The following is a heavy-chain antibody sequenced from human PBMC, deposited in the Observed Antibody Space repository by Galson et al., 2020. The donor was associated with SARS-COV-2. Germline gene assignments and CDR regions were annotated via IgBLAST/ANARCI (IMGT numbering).Heavy chain of an antibody. J-gene: IGHJ4*02. CDR2: IYPGDSDT. V-gene: IGHV5-51*01. D-gene: IGHD6-19*01. CDR3: ARRDRLYSSGWYGGDYFDY. Sequence: HGESLKISCKGSGYSFTSYWIGWVRQMPGKGLEWMGIIYPGDSDTRYSPSFQGQVTISADKSISTAYLQWSSLKASDTAMYYCARRDRLYSSGWYGGDYFDYWGQGTLVTVSS. CDR1: GYSFTSYW.